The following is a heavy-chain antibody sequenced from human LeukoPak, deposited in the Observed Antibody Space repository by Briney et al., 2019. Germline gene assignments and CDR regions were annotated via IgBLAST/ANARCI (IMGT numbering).Heavy chain of an antibody. J-gene: IGHJ5*02. CDR1: GFTFSSYN. CDR3: VRLTVGAGS. Sequence: GGSLRLSCAASGFTFSSYNMTWVRQAPGKGLEWVSYISSSSSTIYYADSVKGRFTISRDNAKKSLYLQMNSLRAEDTAVYYCVRLTVGAGSWGQGTLVTVSS. V-gene: IGHV3-48*01. D-gene: IGHD1-26*01. CDR2: ISSSSSTI.